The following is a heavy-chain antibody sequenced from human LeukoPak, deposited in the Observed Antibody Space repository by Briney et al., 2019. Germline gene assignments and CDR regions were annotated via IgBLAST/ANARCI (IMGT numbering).Heavy chain of an antibody. CDR1: GGSFSGYY. Sequence: SETLSLTCAVYGGSFSGYYWSWIRQPPGKGLEWIGEINHSGSTNYNPSLRSRVTISVDTSKNQFSLELSSVTAADTAVYYCARGPYGSGSYYNKRGWFDPWGQGTLVTVSS. CDR2: INHSGST. V-gene: IGHV4-34*01. CDR3: ARGPYGSGSYYNKRGWFDP. D-gene: IGHD3-10*01. J-gene: IGHJ5*02.